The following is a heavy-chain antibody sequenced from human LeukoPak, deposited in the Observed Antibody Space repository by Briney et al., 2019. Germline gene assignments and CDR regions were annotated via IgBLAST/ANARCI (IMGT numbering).Heavy chain of an antibody. CDR1: RGSMRSNY. D-gene: IGHD3-22*01. J-gene: IGHJ4*02. Sequence: PSETLSLTCTVSRGSMRSNYWSWIRQPPGKGLEWLGYIYYSGHTDYNPSLKSRVTISLDTSKNQFSLRLSSVTAADTAVYYCARLGSSSYSDYWGQGTLVTVSS. CDR3: ARLGSSSYSDY. CDR2: IYYSGHT. V-gene: IGHV4-59*08.